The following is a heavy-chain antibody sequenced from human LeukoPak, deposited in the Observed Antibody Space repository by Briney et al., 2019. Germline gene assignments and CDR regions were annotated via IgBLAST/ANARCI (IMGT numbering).Heavy chain of an antibody. D-gene: IGHD3-10*01. CDR3: ARESDGSGKNDGMDV. V-gene: IGHV3-13*01. CDR2: IGTAGDT. J-gene: IGHJ6*02. CDR1: GFTFSSYD. Sequence: PGGSLRLSCAASGFTFSSYDMHWVRQATGKGLEWVSAIGTAGDTYYPGSVKGRFTISRENAKNSLYLQMNSLRAGDTAVYYCARESDGSGKNDGMDVWGQGTTVTVSS.